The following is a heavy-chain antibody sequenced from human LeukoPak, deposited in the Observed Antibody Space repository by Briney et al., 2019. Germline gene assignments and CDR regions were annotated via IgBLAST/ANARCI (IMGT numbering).Heavy chain of an antibody. D-gene: IGHD3-22*01. CDR3: ARAPGGTQASSGYFDY. CDR1: GFTFSSNY. J-gene: IGHJ4*02. V-gene: IGHV3-53*01. Sequence: GGSLRLSCAASGFTFSSNYMSWVRQAPGKGLEWVSVIYSDGRTYYADSVKGRFTISRDNSKNTLYLQMNSLRAEDTAVYYCARAPGGTQASSGYFDYWGQGTLVTDSS. CDR2: IYSDGRT.